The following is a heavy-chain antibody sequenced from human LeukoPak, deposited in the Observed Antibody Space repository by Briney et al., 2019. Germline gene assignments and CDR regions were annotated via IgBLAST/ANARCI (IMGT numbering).Heavy chain of an antibody. CDR3: ARACSGTYCFDY. D-gene: IGHD1-26*01. CDR2: INPNSGGT. J-gene: IGHJ4*02. V-gene: IGHV1-2*02. CDR1: GYTFTVYY. Sequence: GSVKVSCKASGYTFTVYYMRWVRQAPGQGLERMGWINPNSGGTKYAQTFEGRVTMTRDQSITPAYLELSSLRSDDTATYNWARACSGTYCFDYWGQGTLVTVSS.